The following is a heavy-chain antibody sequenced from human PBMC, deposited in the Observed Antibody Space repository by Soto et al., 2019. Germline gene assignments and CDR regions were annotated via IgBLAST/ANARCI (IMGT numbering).Heavy chain of an antibody. CDR3: ARHGGYYDSSGYYAY. D-gene: IGHD3-22*01. J-gene: IGHJ4*02. CDR2: IDPSDSYT. Sequence: PGESLKISCKGSGYSFTSYWISWVRQMPGEGLEWMGRIDPSDSYTNYSPSFQGHVTISADKSISTAYLQWSSLKASDTAMYYCARHGGYYDSSGYYAYWGQGTLVTVSS. CDR1: GYSFTSYW. V-gene: IGHV5-10-1*01.